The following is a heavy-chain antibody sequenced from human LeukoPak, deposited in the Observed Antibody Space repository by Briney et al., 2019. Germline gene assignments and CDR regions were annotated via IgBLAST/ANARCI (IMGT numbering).Heavy chain of an antibody. V-gene: IGHV1-69*13. D-gene: IGHD6-6*01. CDR1: GGTFSSYA. J-gene: IGHJ4*02. Sequence: ASVKVSCKASGGTFSSYAISWVRQAPGQGLEWMGGIIPIFGTANYAQKFQGRVTITADESTSTAYMELSSLRSEDTAVYYCARVPIAARKTWFDYWGQGTLVTVSS. CDR3: ARVPIAARKTWFDY. CDR2: IIPIFGTA.